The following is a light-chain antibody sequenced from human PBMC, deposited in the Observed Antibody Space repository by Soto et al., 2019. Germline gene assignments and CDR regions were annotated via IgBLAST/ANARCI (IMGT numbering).Light chain of an antibody. CDR3: QQYINWPRT. J-gene: IGKJ1*01. V-gene: IGKV3-15*01. CDR2: AAS. CDR1: QSVTTY. Sequence: EIVMSQSPATLSVSPGGRATLSCRASQSVTTYLAWYQQNPGQAPRLLIYAASTRATGIPARFSGSGSGTEFSLTISSLQSEDFAVYYCQQYINWPRTFGQGTKVDIK.